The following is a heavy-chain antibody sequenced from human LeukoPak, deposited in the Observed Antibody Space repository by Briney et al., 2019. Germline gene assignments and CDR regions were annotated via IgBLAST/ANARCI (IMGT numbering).Heavy chain of an antibody. V-gene: IGHV4-59*01. CDR1: GGSISSYY. CDR2: IYSSGST. Sequence: PSETLSLTCTVSGGSISSYYWSWIRQPPGKGLEWIAYIYSSGSTKYNPFLKSRVTISVDTSKNQFSLKLSSVTAADTAVYYCARTPRGYSYGHYFDYWGQGALVTVSS. CDR3: ARTPRGYSYGHYFDY. J-gene: IGHJ4*02. D-gene: IGHD5-18*01.